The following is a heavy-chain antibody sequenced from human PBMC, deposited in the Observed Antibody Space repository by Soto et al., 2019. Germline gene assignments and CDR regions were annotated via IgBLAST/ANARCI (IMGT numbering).Heavy chain of an antibody. D-gene: IGHD2-2*01. V-gene: IGHV3-33*01. Sequence: PGGSLRLSCAASGFTFSSSGMHWVRQAQGKGLEWVAVIWYDGSNKYYADSVKGRFTISRDNSKNTLYLQMNSLRAEDTAVYYCARDLWEYCSSTSCYDFDYWGQGTLVTVSS. CDR1: GFTFSSSG. CDR3: ARDLWEYCSSTSCYDFDY. CDR2: IWYDGSNK. J-gene: IGHJ4*02.